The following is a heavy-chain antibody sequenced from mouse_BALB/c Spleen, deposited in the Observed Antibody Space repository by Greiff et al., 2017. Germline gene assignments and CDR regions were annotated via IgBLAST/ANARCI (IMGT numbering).Heavy chain of an antibody. J-gene: IGHJ3*01. D-gene: IGHD2-1*01. CDR3: ASDGNYFAY. CDR2: ISTYYGDA. V-gene: IGHV1S137*01. CDR1: GYTFTDYA. Sequence: VQLQQSGAELVRPGVSVKISCKGSGYTFTDYAMHWVKQSHAKSLEWIGVISTYYGDASYNQKFKGKATMTVDKSSSTAYMELARLTSEDSAIYYCASDGNYFAYWGQGTLVTVSA.